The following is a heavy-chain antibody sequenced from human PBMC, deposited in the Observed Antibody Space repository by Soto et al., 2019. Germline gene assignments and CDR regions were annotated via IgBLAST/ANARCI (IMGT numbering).Heavy chain of an antibody. J-gene: IGHJ6*02. CDR1: GYTLTSYY. D-gene: IGHD3-10*01. Sequence: ASVEVSCKASGYTLTSYYRHWVRQAPGQGLEWMGIINPSGGSTSYAQKFQGRVTMTRDTSTSTVYMELSSLRSEDTAVYYCARAPYYYGSGSYSGKYGMDVWGQGTTVTVSS. CDR2: INPSGGST. CDR3: ARAPYYYGSGSYSGKYGMDV. V-gene: IGHV1-46*03.